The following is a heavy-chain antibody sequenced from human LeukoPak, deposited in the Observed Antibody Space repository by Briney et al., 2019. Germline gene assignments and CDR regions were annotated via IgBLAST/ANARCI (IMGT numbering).Heavy chain of an antibody. CDR1: GGTFSSYA. CDR2: IIPILGIA. CDR3: ARDDGSYDSSGYSA. D-gene: IGHD3-22*01. J-gene: IGHJ5*02. Sequence: SVKVSCKASGGTFSSYAISWVRQAPGQGLEWMGRIIPILGIANYAQKFQGRVTITADKSTSTAYMELSSLRSEDTAVYYCARDDGSYDSSGYSAWGQGTLVTVSS. V-gene: IGHV1-69*04.